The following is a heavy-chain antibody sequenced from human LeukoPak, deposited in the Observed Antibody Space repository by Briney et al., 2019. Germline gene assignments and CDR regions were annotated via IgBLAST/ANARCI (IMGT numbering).Heavy chain of an antibody. J-gene: IGHJ6*03. V-gene: IGHV4-59*08. Sequence: SETLSLTFTVSGGSISSYYWSWIRQPPGKGLEWIGYIYYSGSTNYNPSLKSRVTISVDTSKNQFSLKLSSVTAADTAVYYCASSSDYDFWSGYFGPHDYYYMDVWGKGTTVTVSS. CDR3: ASSSDYDFWSGYFGPHDYYYMDV. CDR1: GGSISSYY. D-gene: IGHD3-3*01. CDR2: IYYSGST.